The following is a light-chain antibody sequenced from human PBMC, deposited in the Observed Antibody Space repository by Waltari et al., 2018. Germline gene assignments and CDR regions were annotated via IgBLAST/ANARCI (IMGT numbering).Light chain of an antibody. J-gene: IGLJ2*01. CDR2: DVS. V-gene: IGLV2-8*01. Sequence: QSALTQPPSASGSPGQSVTISCTGTPSDIGGYKFVSWFQQHPGKAPKLVISDVSERPSGVPDRVSVAKSGSTPTLTVSGLQAEEEADYYCSSYGGKNDRIFGGGTTLTVL. CDR1: PSDIGGYKF. CDR3: SSYGGKNDRI.